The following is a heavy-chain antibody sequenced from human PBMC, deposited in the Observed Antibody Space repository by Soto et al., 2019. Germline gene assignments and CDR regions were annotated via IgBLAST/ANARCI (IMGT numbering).Heavy chain of an antibody. J-gene: IGHJ4*02. V-gene: IGHV6-1*01. CDR1: GDSVSSTSAA. Sequence: SQTLSLTCAISGDSVSSTSAAWNWTRQSPSRGLEWLGRTYYRSKWSKDYALPVKSRISITPDTSKNQFSLQLNSVTPEDTAIYYCARGHSGYFYYWGQGTLVTVSS. CDR3: ARGHSGYFYY. CDR2: TYYRSKWSK.